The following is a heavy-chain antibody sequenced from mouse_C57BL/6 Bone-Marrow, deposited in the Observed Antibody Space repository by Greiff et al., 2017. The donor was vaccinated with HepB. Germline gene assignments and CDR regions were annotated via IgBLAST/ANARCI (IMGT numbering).Heavy chain of an antibody. CDR1: GYSITSGYY. CDR3: ARVRITTVVATDYAMDY. D-gene: IGHD1-1*01. J-gene: IGHJ4*01. CDR2: ISYDGSN. Sequence: EVKLLESGPGLVKPSQSLSLTCSVTGYSITSGYYWNWIRQFPGNKLEWMGYISYDGSNNYNPSLKNRISITRDTSKNQFFLKLNSVTTEDTATYYCARVRITTVVATDYAMDYWGQGTSVTVSS. V-gene: IGHV3-6*01.